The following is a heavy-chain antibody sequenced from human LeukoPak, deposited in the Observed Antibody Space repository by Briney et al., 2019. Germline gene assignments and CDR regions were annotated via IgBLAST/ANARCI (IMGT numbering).Heavy chain of an antibody. J-gene: IGHJ5*02. CDR1: GFTVSSNY. CDR3: ARAPHYDDSSGYFQYNWFDP. CDR2: IYSGGST. D-gene: IGHD3-22*01. V-gene: IGHV3-53*04. Sequence: GGSLRLSCAASGFTVSSNYMSWVRQAPGKGLEWVSVIYSGGSTYYADSVKGRFTISRHNSKNTLYLQMNSLRAEDTDVYYCARAPHYDDSSGYFQYNWFDPWGQGTLVTVSS.